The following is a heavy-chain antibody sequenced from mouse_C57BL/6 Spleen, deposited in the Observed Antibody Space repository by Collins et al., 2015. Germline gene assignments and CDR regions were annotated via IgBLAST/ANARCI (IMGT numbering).Heavy chain of an antibody. V-gene: IGHV1-82*01. J-gene: IGHJ4*01. D-gene: IGHD2-2*01. CDR1: GYAFSSSW. Sequence: QVQLQQSGPELVKPGASVKISCKASGYAFSSSWMNWVKQRPGQGLEWIGRIYPGDGDTNYNGKFKGKATLTADKSSSTAYMQLSSLTSVDSAVYFCARRGNYGYDGYAMDYWGQGTSVTVSS. CDR3: ARRGNYGYDGYAMDY. CDR2: IYPGDGDT.